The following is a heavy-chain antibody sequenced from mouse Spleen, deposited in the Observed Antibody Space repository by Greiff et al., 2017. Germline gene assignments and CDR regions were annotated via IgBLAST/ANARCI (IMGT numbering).Heavy chain of an antibody. D-gene: IGHD1-1*01. V-gene: IGHV5-9*04. Sequence: EVKLQESGGGLVKLGGSLKLSCAASGFTFSSYAMSWVRQTPEKRLEWVATISSGGGNTYYPDSVKGRFTISRDNAKNTLYLQMSSLKSEDTAMYYCARWDYSYGSSSFDYWGQGTTLTVSS. CDR2: ISSGGGNT. J-gene: IGHJ2*01. CDR1: GFTFSSYA. CDR3: ARWDYSYGSSSFDY.